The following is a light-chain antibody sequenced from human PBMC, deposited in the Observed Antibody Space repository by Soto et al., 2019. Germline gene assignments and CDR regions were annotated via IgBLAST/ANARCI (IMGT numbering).Light chain of an antibody. CDR3: QQYSNWPQWT. Sequence: EIVMTQSPATLSVSPGERATLSCRASQSVSSNLAWYQQKPGQAPRLIIYGASTRATGVPARFSGSGSGTEFTLTLTSLQSEDFAVYYCQQYSNWPQWTFGQGTKVGIK. CDR1: QSVSSN. CDR2: GAS. V-gene: IGKV3-15*01. J-gene: IGKJ1*01.